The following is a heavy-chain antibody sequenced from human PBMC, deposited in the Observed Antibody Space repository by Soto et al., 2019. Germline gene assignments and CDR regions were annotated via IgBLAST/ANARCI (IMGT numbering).Heavy chain of an antibody. Sequence: SGGSLRLSCAASGFTFSSYWMSWVRQAPGKGLEWVANIKQDGSEKYYVDSVKGRFTISRDNAKNSLYLQMNSLRAEDTAVYYCARAKLELAGYYYYGMDVWGQGTTVTVSS. V-gene: IGHV3-7*03. CDR1: GFTFSSYW. J-gene: IGHJ6*02. D-gene: IGHD1-7*01. CDR3: ARAKLELAGYYYYGMDV. CDR2: IKQDGSEK.